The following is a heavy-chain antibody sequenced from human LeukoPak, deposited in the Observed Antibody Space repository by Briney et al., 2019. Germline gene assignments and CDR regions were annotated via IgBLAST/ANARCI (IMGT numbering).Heavy chain of an antibody. CDR1: GDSVSSNSAA. V-gene: IGHV6-1*01. CDR2: TYYRSKWYN. Sequence: SQTLSLTCAISGDSVSSNSAAWNWIRQSPSRGLEWLGRTYYRSKWYNDYAVSVKSRITINPATSKNQFSLQLNSVTPEDTAVYYCASGLAAGGYYYYYGMDVWGQGTTVTVSS. J-gene: IGHJ6*02. CDR3: ASGLAAGGYYYYYGMDV. D-gene: IGHD6-13*01.